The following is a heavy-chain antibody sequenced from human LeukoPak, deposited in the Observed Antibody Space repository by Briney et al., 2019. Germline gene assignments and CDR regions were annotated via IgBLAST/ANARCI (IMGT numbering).Heavy chain of an antibody. CDR1: GGSFSGYY. Sequence: PSETLSLTCAVYGGSFSGYYWSWIRQPPGKGLEWIGEINHSGSTNYNPSLKSRVTISVDTSKNQFSLKLSSVTAADTAVYYCARGIAVAGYGIDYWGQGTLVTVSS. CDR2: INHSGST. D-gene: IGHD6-19*01. CDR3: ARGIAVAGYGIDY. V-gene: IGHV4-34*01. J-gene: IGHJ4*02.